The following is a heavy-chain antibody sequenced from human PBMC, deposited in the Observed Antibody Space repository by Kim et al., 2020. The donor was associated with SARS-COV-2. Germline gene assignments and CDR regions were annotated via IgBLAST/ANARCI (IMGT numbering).Heavy chain of an antibody. CDR3: AKSRYFDWFDY. CDR2: T. D-gene: IGHD3-9*01. Sequence: TYYADSVKGRFTISRDNSKNTLYLQMNSLRAEDTAVYYCAKSRYFDWFDYWGQGTLVTVSS. V-gene: IGHV3-23*01. J-gene: IGHJ4*02.